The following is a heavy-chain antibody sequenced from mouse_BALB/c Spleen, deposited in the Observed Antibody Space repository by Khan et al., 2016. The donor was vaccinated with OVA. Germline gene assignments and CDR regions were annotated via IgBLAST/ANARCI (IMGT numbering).Heavy chain of an antibody. Sequence: DVQLQESGPGLVKPSQSLSLTCTVTGYSITSGYGWNWIRQFPGNKLEWMGYISYSGSTNYNPSLKSRISITRDTSKNKFFLQVNSVTTEYTAKYYCARTARIKYWGQGTTLTVSS. D-gene: IGHD1-2*01. V-gene: IGHV3-2*02. CDR1: GYSITSGYG. CDR3: ARTARIKY. CDR2: ISYSGST. J-gene: IGHJ2*01.